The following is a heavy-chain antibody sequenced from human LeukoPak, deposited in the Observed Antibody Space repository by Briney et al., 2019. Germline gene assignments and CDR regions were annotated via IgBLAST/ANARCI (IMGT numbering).Heavy chain of an antibody. D-gene: IGHD2/OR15-2a*01. CDR2: ISAYNGNT. CDR1: GYTFTTYG. Sequence: ASVKVSCKASGYTFTTYGISWVRQAPGQGLEWMGWISAYNGNTNYAQKLQGRVTMTTDTSTSTAYMDLRSLRSDDTAVYYCARLNSTHLFDTIYHQLDYWGQGALVTVSS. CDR3: ARLNSTHLFDTIYHQLDY. J-gene: IGHJ4*02. V-gene: IGHV1-18*01.